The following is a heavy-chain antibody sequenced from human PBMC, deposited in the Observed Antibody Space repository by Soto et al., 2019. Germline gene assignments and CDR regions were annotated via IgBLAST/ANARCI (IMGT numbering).Heavy chain of an antibody. Sequence: EVQLVESGGGLVQPGGSLRLSCAASGFTLSSYWMSWVRQAPGKGLEWVANIKQDGSEKFYVDSVKGRFTISRDNAKNPLYLQMNSLRAEDTAVYYCARAVSYGNIWGQGTMVTVSS. CDR3: ARAVSYGNI. CDR2: IKQDGSEK. D-gene: IGHD3-16*01. V-gene: IGHV3-7*04. CDR1: GFTLSSYW. J-gene: IGHJ3*02.